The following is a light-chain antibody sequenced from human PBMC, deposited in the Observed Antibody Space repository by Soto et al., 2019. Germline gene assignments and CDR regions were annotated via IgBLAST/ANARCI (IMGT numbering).Light chain of an antibody. CDR1: QSVLYNSNNKNY. CDR3: QQYYSTLT. J-gene: IGKJ4*01. Sequence: DIVMTQAPDSLAVSLGERATINCKSSQSVLYNSNNKNYLAWYQQKPGQPPRLLIYWASTRESGVPDRFSGSGSGTEFTLPISSLQAEDVAVYYCQQYYSTLTFGGGTKVEIK. CDR2: WAS. V-gene: IGKV4-1*01.